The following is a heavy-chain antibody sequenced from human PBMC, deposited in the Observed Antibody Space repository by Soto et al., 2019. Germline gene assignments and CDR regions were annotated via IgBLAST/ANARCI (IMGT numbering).Heavy chain of an antibody. Sequence: GGSLRLSCAASGFTFDDYAMHWVRQGPGKGLEWVSGISWNSGSIGYADSVKGRFTISRDNAKNSLYLQMNSLRAEDTALYYCVKGPIFGAGTTGDDAFDIWGQGTMVTVSS. D-gene: IGHD1-7*01. CDR1: GFTFDDYA. CDR2: ISWNSGSI. V-gene: IGHV3-9*01. J-gene: IGHJ3*02. CDR3: VKGPIFGAGTTGDDAFDI.